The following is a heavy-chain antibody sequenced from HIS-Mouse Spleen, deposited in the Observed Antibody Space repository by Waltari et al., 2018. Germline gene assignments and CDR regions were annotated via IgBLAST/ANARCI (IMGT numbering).Heavy chain of an antibody. D-gene: IGHD3-10*01. CDR1: GFTFSSYA. J-gene: IGHJ4*02. CDR3: AQNYYGSGSYYY. Sequence: EVQLLESGGGLVQPGGSLRLSCAASGFTFSSYAMSWVRQAAGKGLEGVSASSGSGGSTYYADSVKGRFTISRDNSKNTLYLQMNSLRAEDTAVYYCAQNYYGSGSYYYWGQGTLVTVSS. CDR2: SSGSGGST. V-gene: IGHV3-23*01.